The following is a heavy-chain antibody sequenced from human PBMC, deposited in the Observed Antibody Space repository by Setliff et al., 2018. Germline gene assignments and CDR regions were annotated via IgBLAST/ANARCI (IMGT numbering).Heavy chain of an antibody. Sequence: GGSLRLSCAASGFTFSRFWMNWVRQAPGKGLEWVANIKQDGSVKYYVDSVKGRFTISRDNAKNSVDLEMNSLRAEDTAVYYCARSSSFRGPWVVVAIPFDRWGQGTLVTVSS. V-gene: IGHV3-7*03. CDR2: IKQDGSVK. D-gene: IGHD3-3*02. J-gene: IGHJ4*02. CDR3: ARSSSFRGPWVVVAIPFDR. CDR1: GFTFSRFW.